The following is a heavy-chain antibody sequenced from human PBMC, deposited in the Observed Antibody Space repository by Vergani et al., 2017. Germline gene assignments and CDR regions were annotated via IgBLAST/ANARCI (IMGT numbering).Heavy chain of an antibody. CDR1: GGSISSSSYY. V-gene: IGHV4-39*01. J-gene: IGHJ4*02. Sequence: QLQLQESGPGLVKPSETLSLTCTVSGGSISSSSYYWGWIRQPPGKGLEWIGSIYYSGSTYYNPSLKSRVTISVDTSKNQFSLKLSSVTAADTAVYYCASMGMRNRNDYWGQGTLVTVSS. CDR3: ASMGMRNRNDY. CDR2: IYYSGST. D-gene: IGHD1-14*01.